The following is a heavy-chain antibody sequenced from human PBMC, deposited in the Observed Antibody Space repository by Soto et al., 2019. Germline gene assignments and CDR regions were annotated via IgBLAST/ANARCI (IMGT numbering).Heavy chain of an antibody. CDR2: ISYEGSKT. V-gene: IGHV3-30*18. J-gene: IGHJ6*02. Sequence: QVQLVESGGGVVQPGRSLRLSCAASGFTFSDYGIHWVRQAPGKGLEWVAVISYEGSKTYYADSVKGRFTISRDNSKNTLYLQMASLRPEDTAVYYCAKDHWAAYSGYAIRNDSDVWGQGTTVTVSS. D-gene: IGHD5-12*01. CDR3: AKDHWAAYSGYAIRNDSDV. CDR1: GFTFSDYG.